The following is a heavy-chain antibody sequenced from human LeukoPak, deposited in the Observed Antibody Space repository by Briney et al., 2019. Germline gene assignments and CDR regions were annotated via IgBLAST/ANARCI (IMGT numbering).Heavy chain of an antibody. CDR1: GGTFSSYA. D-gene: IGHD3-3*01. Sequence: SVKVSCKASGGTFSSYAIRWVRQAPGQGLEWMGRIIPIFGTANYAQKFQGRVTITTDESTSTAYMELSSLRSEDTAVYYCARGKTYDFWSGSSDYWGQGTLVTVSS. J-gene: IGHJ4*02. CDR3: ARGKTYDFWSGSSDY. CDR2: IIPIFGTA. V-gene: IGHV1-69*05.